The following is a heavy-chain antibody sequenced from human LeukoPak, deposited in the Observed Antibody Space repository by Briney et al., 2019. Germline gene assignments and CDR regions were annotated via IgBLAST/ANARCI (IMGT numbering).Heavy chain of an antibody. Sequence: GGSLRLSCAASGFTFSSRGFHWVRQAPGKGLEWVAVIWYDGSKKYYRDSVKGRFTISRDDSKSTLYLQMISLRAEDTAVYYCARDPPHVSWLFDYWGQGTLVTVSS. D-gene: IGHD3-16*01. CDR3: ARDPPHVSWLFDY. CDR2: IWYDGSKK. CDR1: GFTFSSRG. J-gene: IGHJ4*02. V-gene: IGHV3-33*01.